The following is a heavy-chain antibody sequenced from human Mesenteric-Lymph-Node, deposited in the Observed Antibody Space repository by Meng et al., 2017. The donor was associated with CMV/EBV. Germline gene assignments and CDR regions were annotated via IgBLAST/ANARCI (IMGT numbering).Heavy chain of an antibody. D-gene: IGHD2-2*01. Sequence: GGSLRLSCAASGFTFSSYGMHWVRQAPGKGLEWVAVIWYDGSNKYYADSVKGRFTISRDNSKNTLYLQMNSLRAEDTAVYYCARGPRFVVVPAAINFWGQGTLVTSPQ. J-gene: IGHJ4*02. CDR1: GFTFSSYG. CDR2: IWYDGSNK. V-gene: IGHV3-33*01. CDR3: ARGPRFVVVPAAINF.